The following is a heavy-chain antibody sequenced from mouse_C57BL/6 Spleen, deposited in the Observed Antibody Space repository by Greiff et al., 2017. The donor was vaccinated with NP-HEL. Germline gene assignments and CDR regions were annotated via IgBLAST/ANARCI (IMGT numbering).Heavy chain of an antibody. J-gene: IGHJ4*01. CDR3: ARGGPYAMDY. Sequence: EVMLVESGGGLVQPGGSLKLSCAASGFTFSDYYMYWVRQTPEKRLEWVAYISNGGGSTYYPDTVKGRFTISRDNAKNTLYLQMSRLKSEDTAMYYCARGGPYAMDYWGQGTSVTVSS. CDR1: GFTFSDYY. V-gene: IGHV5-12*01. CDR2: ISNGGGST.